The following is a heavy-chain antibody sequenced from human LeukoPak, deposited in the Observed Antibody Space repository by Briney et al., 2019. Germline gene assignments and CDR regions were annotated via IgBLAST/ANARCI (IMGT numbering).Heavy chain of an antibody. CDR3: ARSQSTMATWSMDF. CDR1: GVTFNKYQ. Sequence: GGSLRLSCAAFGVTFNKYQMTWFRQAPGKGLEWLANINQDGSDTYYVDSVGGRFTISRDNAKSSLFLQMNDLRLEDSAVYFCARSQSTMATWSMDFWGRGTRVTVSS. D-gene: IGHD1-14*01. V-gene: IGHV3-7*01. CDR2: INQDGSDT. J-gene: IGHJ4*02.